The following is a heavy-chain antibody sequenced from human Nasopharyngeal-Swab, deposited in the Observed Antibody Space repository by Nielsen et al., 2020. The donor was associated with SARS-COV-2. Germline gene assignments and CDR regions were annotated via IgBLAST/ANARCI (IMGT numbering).Heavy chain of an antibody. J-gene: IGHJ6*03. Sequence: WVRQAPGQGLEWMGGIIPIFGTANYAQKFQGRVTITADESTSTAYMELSSLRSEDTAVYYCARGGDYCDSSGYYYASYYYMDVWGKGTTVTVSS. V-gene: IGHV1-69*01. CDR3: ARGGDYCDSSGYYYASYYYMDV. D-gene: IGHD3-22*01. CDR2: IIPIFGTA.